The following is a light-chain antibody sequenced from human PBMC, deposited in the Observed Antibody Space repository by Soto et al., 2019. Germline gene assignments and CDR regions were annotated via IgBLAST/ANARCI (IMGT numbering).Light chain of an antibody. Sequence: DIRMTQSPSTLSASVGDRVTITCRASQSISSWLAWYQQKPGKAPKLLIYDASSLESGVPSRFSGSGSGTEFTLTISSLRPDDFATYYCQQYNSYSRTFGQRTKVDIK. CDR3: QQYNSYSRT. CDR1: QSISSW. CDR2: DAS. V-gene: IGKV1-5*01. J-gene: IGKJ1*01.